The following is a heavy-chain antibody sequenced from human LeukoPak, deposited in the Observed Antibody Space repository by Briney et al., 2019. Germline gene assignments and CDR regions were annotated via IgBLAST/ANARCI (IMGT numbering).Heavy chain of an antibody. CDR3: ATRYGVGYTFDY. D-gene: IGHD3-16*02. CDR2: IYHSGST. J-gene: IGHJ4*02. CDR1: GGSISSGGYS. Sequence: SETLSLTCAVYGGSISSGGYSWSWIRQPPGKGLKWIGYIYHSGSTYYNPSLKSRVTIAVDRSKNQFSLKLSSVTAADTAVYYCATRYGVGYTFDYWGQGTLVTVSS. V-gene: IGHV4-30-2*01.